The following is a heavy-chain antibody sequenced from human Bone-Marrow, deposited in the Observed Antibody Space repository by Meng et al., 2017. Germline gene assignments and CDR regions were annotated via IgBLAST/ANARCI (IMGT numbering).Heavy chain of an antibody. D-gene: IGHD3-10*01. CDR2: TYYRSQWQS. Sequence: QVQLHQSGPRLVKPSQPLSLPCAISGDSVSVNRALWHWVRQSPSRGLEWLGHTYYRSQWQSHYGASVKSRISIYADTSRNQFSLILNSVTPEDTAVYYCASWYGESWGQGTLVTVSS. J-gene: IGHJ4*02. V-gene: IGHV6-1*01. CDR1: GDSVSVNRAL. CDR3: ASWYGES.